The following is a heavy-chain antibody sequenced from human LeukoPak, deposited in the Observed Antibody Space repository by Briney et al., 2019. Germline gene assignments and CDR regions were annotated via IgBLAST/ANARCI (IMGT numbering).Heavy chain of an antibody. J-gene: IGHJ6*02. CDR1: GYTFTSYG. CDR2: ISAYNGNT. CDR3: ARERYSNSWPSYYYYYYGMDV. V-gene: IGHV1-18*01. Sequence: ASVKVSCKASGYTFTSYGISWVRQAPGQGLEWMGWISAYNGNTNYAQKLQGRVTMTTDTSTSTAYMELRSLRSDDTAVYYCARERYSNSWPSYYYYYYGMDVWGQGTTVTVSS. D-gene: IGHD6-13*01.